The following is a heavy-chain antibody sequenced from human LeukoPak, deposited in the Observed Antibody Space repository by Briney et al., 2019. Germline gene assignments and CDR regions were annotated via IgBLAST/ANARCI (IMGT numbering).Heavy chain of an antibody. D-gene: IGHD2-21*02. CDR3: ARGPIIVVVTGAFDP. J-gene: IGHJ5*02. Sequence: ASVKVSCKASGYTFTGYYMHWVRQAPGQGLEWMGWNNPNSGGTNYAQKFQGRVTMTRDTSISTAYMELSRLRSDDTAVYYCARGPIIVVVTGAFDPWGQGTLVTVSS. CDR1: GYTFTGYY. V-gene: IGHV1-2*02. CDR2: NNPNSGGT.